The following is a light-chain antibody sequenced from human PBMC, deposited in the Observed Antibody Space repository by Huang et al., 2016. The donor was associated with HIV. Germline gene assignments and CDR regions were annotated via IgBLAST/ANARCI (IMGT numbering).Light chain of an antibody. V-gene: IGKV6-21*02. J-gene: IGKJ2*01. Sequence: DIVLTQSPAFQSVTPKEKVTITCRASQSIGNSLHWYQQKPGQSPSLLIKYASQSISGVPTRFSGSGFGTDFTLTINSLESEDAATYYCHQSRSLPYTFGQGTKLEIK. CDR3: HQSRSLPYT. CDR2: YAS. CDR1: QSIGNS.